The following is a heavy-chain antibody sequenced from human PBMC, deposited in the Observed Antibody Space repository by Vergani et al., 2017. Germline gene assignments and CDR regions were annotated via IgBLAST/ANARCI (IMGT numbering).Heavy chain of an antibody. CDR1: GGSFSSYY. CDR2: IYTSGST. Sequence: QVQLQQWGAGLLKPSETLSLTCAVYGGSFSSYYWSWIRQPPGKGLEWIGYIYTSGSTNYNPSLKSRVTISVDTSKNQFSLKLSSVTAADTAVYYCARSSGYYLNWFDPWGQGTLVTVSS. J-gene: IGHJ5*02. V-gene: IGHV4-4*09. CDR3: ARSSGYYLNWFDP. D-gene: IGHD3-22*01.